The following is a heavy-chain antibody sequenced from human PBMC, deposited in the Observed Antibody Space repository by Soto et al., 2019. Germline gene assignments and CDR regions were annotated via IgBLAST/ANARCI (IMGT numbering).Heavy chain of an antibody. D-gene: IGHD2-2*02. CDR3: AKDQYQQLHPYYFDF. CDR1: GFTFSSSA. Sequence: EVQLLESGGGLVQPGGSLRLSCAASGFTFSSSAMSWVRQAPGKGLEWVSAISGSGGSTYYADSVKGRFTISRDTSKNTLYLQMNGLRAEDTAVYYCAKDQYQQLHPYYFDFWGQGTLVTVSS. CDR2: ISGSGGST. J-gene: IGHJ4*02. V-gene: IGHV3-23*01.